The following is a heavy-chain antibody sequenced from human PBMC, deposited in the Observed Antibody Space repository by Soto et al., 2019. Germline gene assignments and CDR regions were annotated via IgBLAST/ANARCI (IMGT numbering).Heavy chain of an antibody. CDR1: GFTFSLYG. CDR3: AKRDYSGGAYHFDY. Sequence: QVQLVESGGGVVQPGRSLRLSCAASGFTFSLYGMHWVRQAPGKGLEWVAIISYDGTNKYYADSVKGRFTISRDNSKNTLDLHMDSLRTEDTAVYYCAKRDYSGGAYHFDYWGQGTLVSVSS. D-gene: IGHD4-4*01. CDR2: ISYDGTNK. V-gene: IGHV3-30*18. J-gene: IGHJ4*02.